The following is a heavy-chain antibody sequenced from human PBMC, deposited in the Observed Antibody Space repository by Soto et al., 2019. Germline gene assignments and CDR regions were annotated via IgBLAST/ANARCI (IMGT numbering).Heavy chain of an antibody. CDR3: ATSEYSGTMEPYYYYMDV. V-gene: IGHV5-51*01. Sequence: PGESLKISCKGSGYSFTSYWIGWVRQMPGKGLEWMGIIYPGDSDTRYSPYFQGQVTISADKSISTAYLQWSSLKASDTAMYYCATSEYSGTMEPYYYYMDVWGKGTTVTVSS. CDR2: IYPGDSDT. J-gene: IGHJ6*03. D-gene: IGHD5-12*01. CDR1: GYSFTSYW.